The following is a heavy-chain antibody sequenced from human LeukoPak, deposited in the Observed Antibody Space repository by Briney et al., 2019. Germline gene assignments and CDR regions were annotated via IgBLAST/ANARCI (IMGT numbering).Heavy chain of an antibody. CDR1: GFTFSNAW. V-gene: IGHV3-15*01. CDR3: TTDSHITQYYYDSSGYYLNGAFDI. CDR2: IKSKTDGGTT. J-gene: IGHJ3*02. Sequence: RAGGSLRLSCAASGFTFSNAWMSWVRQAPGKGLEWVGRIKSKTDGGTTDYAAPVKGRFTISRDDSKNTLYLQMNSLKTEDTAVYYCTTDSHITQYYYDSSGYYLNGAFDIWGQGTMVTVSS. D-gene: IGHD3-22*01.